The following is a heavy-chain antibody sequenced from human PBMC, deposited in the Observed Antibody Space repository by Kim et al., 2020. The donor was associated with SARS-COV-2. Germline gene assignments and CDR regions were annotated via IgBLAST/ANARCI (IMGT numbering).Heavy chain of an antibody. D-gene: IGHD6-6*01. Sequence: ADSVKGRFTISRDNSKNTLYLQMNSLRAEVTAVYYCARSIAGSHYYGMDVWGQGTTVTVSS. V-gene: IGHV3-30*01. J-gene: IGHJ6*02. CDR3: ARSIAGSHYYGMDV.